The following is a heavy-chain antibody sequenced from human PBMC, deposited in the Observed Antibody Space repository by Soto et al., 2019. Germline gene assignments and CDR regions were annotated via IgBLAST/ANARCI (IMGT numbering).Heavy chain of an antibody. Sequence: SQTLSLTCAISGYSVSSNSAAWNWIRQSPSRGREWLGRTYYRSKWYNDYAVSVKSRITINPDTSKNQLSLQLNSVTPEDTAVYYCAIGYSNYYYGLEVWGQETTVTVSS. V-gene: IGHV6-1*01. CDR2: TYYRSKWYN. CDR1: GYSVSSNSAA. D-gene: IGHD4-4*01. CDR3: AIGYSNYYYGLEV. J-gene: IGHJ6*02.